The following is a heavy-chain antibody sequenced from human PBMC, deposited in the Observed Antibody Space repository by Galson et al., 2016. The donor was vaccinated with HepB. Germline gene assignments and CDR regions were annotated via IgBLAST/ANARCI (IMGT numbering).Heavy chain of an antibody. CDR3: AKDYSGYYFDGTGYYNAFAY. CDR1: GFTFSTYG. D-gene: IGHD3-22*01. J-gene: IGHJ4*02. Sequence: SLRLSCAASGFTFSTYGMHWVRQAPGKGLEWVAVISYDRSNKNYAASVKGRFTISRDNSKNTLYLEMTSLREEDTAVYYCAKDYSGYYFDGTGYYNAFAYWGQGALVTVSS. CDR2: ISYDRSNK. V-gene: IGHV3-30*18.